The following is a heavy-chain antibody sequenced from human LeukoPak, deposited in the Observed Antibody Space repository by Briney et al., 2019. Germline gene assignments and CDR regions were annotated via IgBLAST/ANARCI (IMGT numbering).Heavy chain of an antibody. CDR3: ATNVTYSFDN. Sequence: PSETLSLTCAVSAYSISSGYYWGWIRQPPGKGLERIGSIHHGGSTYYNPSLKSRITISIERSKNQFSLKLNSVTAAGSAVYYCATNVTYSFDNWGRGTLVTVSS. J-gene: IGHJ4*02. V-gene: IGHV4-38-2*01. CDR1: AYSISSGYY. D-gene: IGHD2-21*02. CDR2: IHHGGST.